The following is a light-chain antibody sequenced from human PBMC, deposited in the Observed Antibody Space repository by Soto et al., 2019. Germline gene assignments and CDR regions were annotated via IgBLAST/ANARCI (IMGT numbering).Light chain of an antibody. Sequence: QSALTQPASVSGSPGQSISISCTGTSSDVGSYNLVSWYQQHPGKAPKLMIYEVSERPSGVSNRFSVSKSGNTASLTISGLQAEDDADYYCCSYAGISTYVIFGGGTQLTVL. V-gene: IGLV2-23*02. J-gene: IGLJ2*01. CDR3: CSYAGISTYVI. CDR1: SSDVGSYNL. CDR2: EVS.